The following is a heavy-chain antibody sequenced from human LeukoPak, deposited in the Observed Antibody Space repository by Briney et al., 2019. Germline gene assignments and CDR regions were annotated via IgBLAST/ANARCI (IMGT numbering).Heavy chain of an antibody. Sequence: GGSLRLSCAASEFIFSGYWMNWVRQAPGKGLEWVANIKQDGSEKQYVDSVRGRFTISRDNAKNSLYLQMNSLRFEDTAVYYCARDGFVGAADYWGQGTLVTVSS. V-gene: IGHV3-7*01. CDR1: EFIFSGYW. J-gene: IGHJ4*02. CDR3: ARDGFVGAADY. CDR2: IKQDGSEK. D-gene: IGHD6-13*01.